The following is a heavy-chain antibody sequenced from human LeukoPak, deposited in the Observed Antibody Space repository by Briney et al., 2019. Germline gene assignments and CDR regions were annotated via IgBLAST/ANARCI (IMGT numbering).Heavy chain of an antibody. D-gene: IGHD2-8*01. V-gene: IGHV3-74*01. CDR2: INGDVTHT. CDR3: ARAAANGASFYGL. J-gene: IGHJ4*02. CDR1: GFTFTSYW. Sequence: GASLRLSCAASGFTFTSYWMHWVRQAPGKGLMWVSRINGDVTHTDYAESAKGRFTTSRDNAKSTVYLQMNSLRAEDTAVYYCARAAANGASFYGLWGQGTLVTVSS.